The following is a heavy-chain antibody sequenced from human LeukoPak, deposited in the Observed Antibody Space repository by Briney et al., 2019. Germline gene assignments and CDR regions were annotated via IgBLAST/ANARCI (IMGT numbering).Heavy chain of an antibody. Sequence: GASVKVSCKASGYSFTTYTMHWVRQAPGQSLEWMGWINAGNGNTKYSQKFQGRVTITRDTSASTVYMELSSLRSEDTAVYYCARETGLRTFDYWGQGTLVTVSS. CDR1: GYSFTTYT. V-gene: IGHV1-3*01. CDR2: INAGNGNT. D-gene: IGHD3-10*01. J-gene: IGHJ4*02. CDR3: ARETGLRTFDY.